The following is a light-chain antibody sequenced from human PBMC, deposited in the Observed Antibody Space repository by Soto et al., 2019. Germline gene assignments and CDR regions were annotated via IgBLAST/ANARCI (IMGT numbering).Light chain of an antibody. CDR3: AAGDASLSACV. V-gene: IGLV1-47*02. CDR1: DSNIGNNS. CDR2: YNN. J-gene: IGLJ1*01. Sequence: QSVLTQPPSASGTAGQVVTISCSGGDSNIGNNSVYWYQHLPRMAPKLLIYYNNQRPSGVPDRFSGSRSGTSASLAIVGLRSEDEAVYYCAAGDASLSACVFVNGTKVTVL.